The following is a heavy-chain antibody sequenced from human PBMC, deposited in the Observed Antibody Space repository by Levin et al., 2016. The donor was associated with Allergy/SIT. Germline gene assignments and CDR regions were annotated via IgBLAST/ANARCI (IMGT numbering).Heavy chain of an antibody. D-gene: IGHD6-19*01. CDR2: ISGSGGST. V-gene: IGHV3-23*01. CDR1: GFTFSSYA. CDR3: AKLAQNRGIAVASYFDY. Sequence: ESLKISCAASGFTFSSYAMSWVRQAPGKGLEWVSAISGSGGSTYYADSVKGRFTISRDNSKNTLYLQMNSLRAEDTAVYYCAKLAQNRGIAVASYFDYWGQGTLVTVSS. J-gene: IGHJ4*02.